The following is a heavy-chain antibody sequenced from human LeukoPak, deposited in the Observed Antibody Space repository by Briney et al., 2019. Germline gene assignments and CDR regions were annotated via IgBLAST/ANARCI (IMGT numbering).Heavy chain of an antibody. CDR1: GFTFSSYA. CDR3: AKYGGLRITMIAVVITELTDFDY. V-gene: IGHV3-23*01. Sequence: PGGSLRLSCAASGFTFSSYAMSWVRQAPGKGLEWVSAISGSGGSTYYADSVKGRFTISRDNSKNTLYLQMNSLRAEDTAVYCCAKYGGLRITMIAVVITELTDFDYWGQGTLVTVSS. CDR2: ISGSGGST. D-gene: IGHD3-22*01. J-gene: IGHJ4*02.